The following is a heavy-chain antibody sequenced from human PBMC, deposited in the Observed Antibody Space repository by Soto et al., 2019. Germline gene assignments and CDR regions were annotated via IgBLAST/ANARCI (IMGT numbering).Heavy chain of an antibody. J-gene: IGHJ4*02. CDR2: IYDSVNT. D-gene: IGHD3-9*01. V-gene: IGHV4-31*03. CDR3: ARVDRRGYFAILTDY. Sequence: SETLSLTCTVSGDSLSSGGHYWSWIRQHPGKGLEWIGHIYDSVNTYYSPSLRSRVTISADMSKNQFSLNLRSVTAADRAVYYCARVDRRGYFAILTDYWGQGTLVTVSS. CDR1: GDSLSSGGHY.